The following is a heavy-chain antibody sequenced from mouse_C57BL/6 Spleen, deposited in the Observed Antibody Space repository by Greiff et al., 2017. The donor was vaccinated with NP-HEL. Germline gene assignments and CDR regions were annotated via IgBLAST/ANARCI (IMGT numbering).Heavy chain of an antibody. CDR3: ARSEVYYGSSPFAY. J-gene: IGHJ3*01. Sequence: VQLQQSGAELVRPGTSVKVSCKASGYAFTNYLIEWVKQRPGQGLEWIGVINPGSGGTNYNEKFKGKATLTADKSSSTAYMQLSSLTSEDSAVYFCARSEVYYGSSPFAYWGQGTLVTVSA. CDR2: INPGSGGT. D-gene: IGHD1-1*01. CDR1: GYAFTNYL. V-gene: IGHV1-54*01.